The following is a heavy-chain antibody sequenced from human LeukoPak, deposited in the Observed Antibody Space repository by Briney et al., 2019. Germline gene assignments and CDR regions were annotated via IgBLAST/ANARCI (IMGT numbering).Heavy chain of an antibody. Sequence: SETLSLTCAVYGGSFSGYYWSWIRQPPGKGLEWIGEINHSGSTNYNPSLKSRVTISVDTSKNQFSLKLSSVTAADTAVYYCARGGRWSYYYYYMDVWGKGTTVTVSS. CDR1: GGSFSGYY. J-gene: IGHJ6*03. V-gene: IGHV4-34*01. CDR3: ARGGRWSYYYYYMDV. CDR2: INHSGST. D-gene: IGHD4-23*01.